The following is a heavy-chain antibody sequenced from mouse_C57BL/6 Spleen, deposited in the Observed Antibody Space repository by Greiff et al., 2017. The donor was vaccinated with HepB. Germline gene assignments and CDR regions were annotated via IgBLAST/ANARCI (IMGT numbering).Heavy chain of an antibody. CDR2: INPYNGGT. V-gene: IGHV1-19*01. J-gene: IGHJ4*01. Sequence: VQLQQSGPVLVKPGASVKMSCKASGYTFTDYYMNWVKQSHGKSLEWIGVINPYNGGTSYNQKFKGKATLTVDKSSSTAYMELNSLTSEDSAVYYCARSGNYPYYYAMDYWGQGTSVTVSS. CDR1: GYTFTDYY. D-gene: IGHD2-1*01. CDR3: ARSGNYPYYYAMDY.